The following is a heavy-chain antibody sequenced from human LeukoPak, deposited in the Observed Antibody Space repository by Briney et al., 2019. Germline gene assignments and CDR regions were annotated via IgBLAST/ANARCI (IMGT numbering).Heavy chain of an antibody. D-gene: IGHD2-2*01. J-gene: IGHJ4*02. CDR2: ISGSGGST. CDR3: AKVRQEIVVVPAVYFDY. Sequence: PGGSLRLSCAASGFTFSSYAMSWVRQAPGKGLEWVSAISGSGGSTYYADSVKGRFTISRDNSKNTLYLQMNSLRAEDTAAYYCAKVRQEIVVVPAVYFDYWGQGTLVTVSS. V-gene: IGHV3-23*01. CDR1: GFTFSSYA.